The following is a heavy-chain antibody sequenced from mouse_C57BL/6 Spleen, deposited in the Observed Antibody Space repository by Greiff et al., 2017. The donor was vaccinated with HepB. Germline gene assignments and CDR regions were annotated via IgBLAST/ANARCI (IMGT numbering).Heavy chain of an antibody. J-gene: IGHJ4*01. CDR3: ALTTVVADAMDY. V-gene: IGHV1-42*01. CDR1: GYSFTGYY. CDR2: INPSTGGT. Sequence: EVQLQQSGPELVKPGASVKISCKASGYSFTGYYMNGGKQSPEKSLEWIGEINPSTGGTTYNQKFKAKATLTVDKSSSTAYMQLKSLTSEDSAVYYCALTTVVADAMDYWGQGTSVTVSS. D-gene: IGHD1-1*01.